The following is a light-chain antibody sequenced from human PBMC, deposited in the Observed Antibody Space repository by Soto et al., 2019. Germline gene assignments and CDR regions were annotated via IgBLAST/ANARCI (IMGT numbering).Light chain of an antibody. J-gene: IGKJ2*01. CDR2: GSS. CDR1: QSLSSSY. CDR3: QQYGSPPYT. V-gene: IGKV3-20*01. Sequence: EIVLTQSAVTLSLSPGEKATLSCRASQSLSSSYLVWYQQKPGQAPRLLIYGSSSRATGIPDRFRGSGSGTDFTLTIRRVEPEDFAVYYCQQYGSPPYTFGQGTKLEI.